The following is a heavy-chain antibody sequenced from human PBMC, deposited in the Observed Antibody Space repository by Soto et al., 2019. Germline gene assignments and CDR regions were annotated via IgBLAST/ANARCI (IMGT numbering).Heavy chain of an antibody. D-gene: IGHD3-3*01. J-gene: IGHJ6*02. V-gene: IGHV3-21*01. CDR3: ARVEVVLRFLEWSTLYGMDV. CDR2: ISSSSSYI. Sequence: GGSLRLSCAASGFTFSSYSMNWVRQAPGKGLEWVSSISSSSSYIYYADSVKGRFTISRDNAKNSLYLQMNSLRAEDTAVYYCARVEVVLRFLEWSTLYGMDVWGQGTTVTVSS. CDR1: GFTFSSYS.